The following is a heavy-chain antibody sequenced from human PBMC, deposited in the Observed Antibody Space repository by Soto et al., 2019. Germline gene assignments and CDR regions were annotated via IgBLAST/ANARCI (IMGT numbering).Heavy chain of an antibody. D-gene: IGHD3-3*01. Sequence: GGSLRLSCAASGFTFDDYGMSWVRQAPGKGLEWVSGINWNGGSTGYADSVKGRFTISRDNAKNSLYLQMNSLRAEDTAVYYFAKETYYDFWSGYDYFDYWGQGTLVTVSS. CDR3: AKETYYDFWSGYDYFDY. CDR1: GFTFDDYG. V-gene: IGHV3-20*04. CDR2: INWNGGST. J-gene: IGHJ4*02.